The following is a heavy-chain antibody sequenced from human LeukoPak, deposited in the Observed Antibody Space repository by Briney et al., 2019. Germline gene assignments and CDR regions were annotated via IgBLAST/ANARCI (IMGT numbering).Heavy chain of an antibody. J-gene: IGHJ4*02. D-gene: IGHD2/OR15-2a*01. Sequence: GGSLRLSCTASGFTFVEYAMTWVRQAPGKGLEWVGFIRSNPYGGTTEYAASVKGRFTISRDDSKSIAYLQMNSLKTEDTAVYYCTSGLLPGYCGQGTLVTVSS. CDR3: TSGLLPGY. CDR1: GFTFVEYA. V-gene: IGHV3-49*04. CDR2: IRSNPYGGTT.